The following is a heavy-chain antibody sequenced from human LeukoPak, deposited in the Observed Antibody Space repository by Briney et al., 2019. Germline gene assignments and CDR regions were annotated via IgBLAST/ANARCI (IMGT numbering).Heavy chain of an antibody. J-gene: IGHJ4*02. V-gene: IGHV3-7*03. CDR3: ARVGGYDFFGDYFDY. Sequence: PGGSLRLPCAASGFTFSSYWMSWVRQASGKGLEWVANIKQDGSEKYYVDSVKGRFTISRDNAKNSLYLQMNSLRAEDTAVYYCARVGGYDFFGDYFDYWGQGTLVTVSS. CDR2: IKQDGSEK. CDR1: GFTFSSYW. D-gene: IGHD5-12*01.